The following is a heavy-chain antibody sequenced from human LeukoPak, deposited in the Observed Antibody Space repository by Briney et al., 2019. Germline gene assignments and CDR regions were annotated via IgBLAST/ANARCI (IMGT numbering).Heavy chain of an antibody. V-gene: IGHV1-2*02. CDR1: GYTFTGYY. CDR3: ARDGGSGWYDVSLDP. J-gene: IGHJ5*02. CDR2: INPNSGGT. Sequence: ASVKVSCKASGYTFTGYYMHWVRQAPGQGLEWMGWINPNSGGTNYAQKFQGRVTMTRDTSISTAYMELSRLRFDDTAVYYCARDGGSGWYDVSLDPWGQGTLVTVSS. D-gene: IGHD6-19*01.